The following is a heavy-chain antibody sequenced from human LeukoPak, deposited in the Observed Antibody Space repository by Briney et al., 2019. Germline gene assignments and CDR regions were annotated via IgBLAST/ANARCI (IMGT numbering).Heavy chain of an antibody. Sequence: PSETLSLTCTVSGGSISSSSYYWAWIRQPPGKGLEWIANIYYSGNTYFNPYLKSRVTISKDTSKNQFSLKLTSVTAADTAVYYCATLVPPGWFDPWGQGTLVTVSS. CDR2: IYYSGNT. CDR1: GGSISSSSYY. CDR3: ATLVPPGWFDP. J-gene: IGHJ5*02. V-gene: IGHV4-39*01.